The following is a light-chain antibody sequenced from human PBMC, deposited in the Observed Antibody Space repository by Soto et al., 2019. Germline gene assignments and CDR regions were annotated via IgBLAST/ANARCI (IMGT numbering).Light chain of an antibody. J-gene: IGKJ1*01. CDR3: MQGTHWPPT. Sequence: DVVMTQSPLSLPVTLGQPASISCRSSQSVVYSDGIAYLTWFQQRPGQSPRRLIYRVSNRDSGVPDRFSGSGSGTDFTLKISRVEADDVGVYYCMQGTHWPPTFGRGTKVEIK. V-gene: IGKV2-30*01. CDR1: QSVVYSDGIAY. CDR2: RVS.